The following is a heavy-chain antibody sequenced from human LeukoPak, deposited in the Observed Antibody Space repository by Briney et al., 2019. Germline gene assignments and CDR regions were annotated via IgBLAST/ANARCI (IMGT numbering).Heavy chain of an antibody. CDR1: GCTFSDYF. V-gene: IGHV3-11*04. J-gene: IGHJ4*02. CDR2: ISSSGSTI. CDR3: ARVEYSSSWQIVYYFDY. Sequence: GGSLRLSCADSGCTFSDYFMSWLRQDPGKGLEGVSYISSSGSTIYYAESVKGRFTISRDNAKNSLYLQMNSLTAEDTAVYYCARVEYSSSWQIVYYFDYWGQGTLVTVSS. D-gene: IGHD6-13*01.